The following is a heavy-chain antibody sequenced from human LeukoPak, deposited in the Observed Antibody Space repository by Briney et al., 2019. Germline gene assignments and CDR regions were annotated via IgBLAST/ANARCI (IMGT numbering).Heavy chain of an antibody. D-gene: IGHD6-19*01. CDR2: FDPEDGET. V-gene: IGHV1-24*01. J-gene: IGHJ6*03. Sequence: GASVKVSCKVSGYTLTELSMHWVRQAPGKGLEWMGGFDPEDGETIYAQKFQGRVTMTEDTSTDTAYMELSSLRSEDTAVYYCARDRGFSGWYGYYMDVWGKGTTVTVSS. CDR3: ARDRGFSGWYGYYMDV. CDR1: GYTLTELS.